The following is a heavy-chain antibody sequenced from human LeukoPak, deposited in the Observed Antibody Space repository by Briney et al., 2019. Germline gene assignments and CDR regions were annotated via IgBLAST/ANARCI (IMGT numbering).Heavy chain of an antibody. D-gene: IGHD3-3*01. Sequence: ASVKVPCKASGYTFTGYYMHWVRQAPGQGLEWMGWINPNSGGTNYAQKFQGRVTMTRDTSISTAYMELSRLRSDDTAVYYCARDPQYHDFWSGYYGYWGQGTLVTVSS. CDR3: ARDPQYHDFWSGYYGY. V-gene: IGHV1-2*02. J-gene: IGHJ4*02. CDR1: GYTFTGYY. CDR2: INPNSGGT.